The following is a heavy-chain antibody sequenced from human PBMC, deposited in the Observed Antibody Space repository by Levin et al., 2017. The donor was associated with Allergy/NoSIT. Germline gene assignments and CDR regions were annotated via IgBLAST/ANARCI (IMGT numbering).Heavy chain of an antibody. V-gene: IGHV3-48*01. CDR3: VRDGIAAGGIYYFDH. D-gene: IGHD6-13*01. CDR2: ISTFSSTR. Sequence: GESLKISCAASGFSFSLYSLNWVRQAPGKGPEWVSYISTFSSTRSYSDSVKGRFTISRDNAKNALYLQMNSLRAEDTAVYYCVRDGIAAGGIYYFDHWGQGTLVTVSS. J-gene: IGHJ5*02. CDR1: GFSFSLYS.